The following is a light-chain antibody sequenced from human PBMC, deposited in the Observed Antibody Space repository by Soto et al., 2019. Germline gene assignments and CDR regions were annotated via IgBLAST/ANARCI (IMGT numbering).Light chain of an antibody. CDR1: ETVSSS. V-gene: IGKV3-11*01. J-gene: IGKJ5*01. CDR2: DAS. Sequence: EFVLTQSPGTLSLSAGDRASLSCRASETVSSSLAWYQQRPGHPPRLLIYDASNMATDIPVRFSGRGSGTDFTLTISSLEPEDFAVYYCQHLTNRAFGQGTRLDIK. CDR3: QHLTNRA.